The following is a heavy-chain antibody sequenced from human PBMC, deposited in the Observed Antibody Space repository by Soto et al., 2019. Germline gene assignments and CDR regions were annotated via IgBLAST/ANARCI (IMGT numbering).Heavy chain of an antibody. CDR3: ARGDQLGPRLINWFDP. CDR2: IYYSGST. J-gene: IGHJ5*02. D-gene: IGHD1-1*01. CDR1: GGSISSGGYY. Sequence: SETLSLTCTVSGGSISSGGYYWSWIRQHPGKGLEWIGYIYYSGSTYYNPSLKSRVTISVDTSKIQFSLKLSSVTAADTAVYYCARGDQLGPRLINWFDPWGQGTLVTVSS. V-gene: IGHV4-31*03.